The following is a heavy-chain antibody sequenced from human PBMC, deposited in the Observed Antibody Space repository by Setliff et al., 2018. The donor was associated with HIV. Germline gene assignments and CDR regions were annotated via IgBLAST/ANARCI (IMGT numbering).Heavy chain of an antibody. V-gene: IGHV4-39*01. CDR2: MYYRGTT. CDR3: ARQFDFWSVGFDY. CDR1: GGSIISSSYY. D-gene: IGHD3-3*01. J-gene: IGHJ4*02. Sequence: PSETLSLTCTVSGGSIISSSYYWGWIRLPPGKGLEWIGSMYYRGTTYNNPSLKSRVTFSADTSKNQFSLNLNSVTATDTAVYYCARQFDFWSVGFDYWGQGTLVTVSS.